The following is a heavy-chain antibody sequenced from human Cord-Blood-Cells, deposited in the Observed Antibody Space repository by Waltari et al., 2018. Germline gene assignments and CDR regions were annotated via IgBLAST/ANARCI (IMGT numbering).Heavy chain of an antibody. Sequence: QLQLQESGPGLVKPSVTLSLTCTVPGGSFSSSSHYWCWIRQPPGKGLEWIGSIYYSGSTYYNPSLKSRVTISVDTSKNQFSLKLSSVTAADTAVYYCARITGDAFDIWGQGTMVTVSS. CDR1: GGSFSSSSHY. CDR2: IYYSGST. CDR3: ARITGDAFDI. D-gene: IGHD1-20*01. V-gene: IGHV4-39*01. J-gene: IGHJ3*02.